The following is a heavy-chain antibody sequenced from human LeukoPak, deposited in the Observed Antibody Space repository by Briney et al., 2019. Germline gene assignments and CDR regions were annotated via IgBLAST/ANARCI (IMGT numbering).Heavy chain of an antibody. CDR1: GYSFSSYW. V-gene: IGHV5-51*01. Sequence: NLGESLRISCKGSGYSFSSYWIAWVRQMPGKGLEWMGIIYPGDSDSKYSRSFQGQVTTSADKSINTAYLQWSSLKASDSAMYYCARRLGGADVFDIWGQGTMVTVSP. CDR3: ARRLGGADVFDI. D-gene: IGHD3-16*01. CDR2: IYPGDSDS. J-gene: IGHJ3*02.